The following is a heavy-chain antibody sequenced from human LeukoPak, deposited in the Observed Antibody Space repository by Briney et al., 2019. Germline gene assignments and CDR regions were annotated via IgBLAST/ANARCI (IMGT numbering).Heavy chain of an antibody. J-gene: IGHJ6*03. Sequence: GGSLRLSCAASGFTFSSYAMSWVRQAPGKGLEWVSAVSGSGASTYYADSVKGRFTLSRDNAKNSLYLQMDSLRAEDTAFYYCARGGDGAHRRYFYYYMDVWGKGTTVTVSS. CDR1: GFTFSSYA. D-gene: IGHD3-16*01. CDR2: VSGSGAST. V-gene: IGHV3-23*01. CDR3: ARGGDGAHRRYFYYYMDV.